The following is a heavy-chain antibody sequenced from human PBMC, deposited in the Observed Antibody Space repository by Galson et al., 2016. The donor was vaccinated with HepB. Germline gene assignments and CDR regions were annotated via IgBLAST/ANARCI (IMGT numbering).Heavy chain of an antibody. CDR1: GYTFTNYW. V-gene: IGHV5-51*03. CDR3: ARRAREVGSYFQYYGLDV. Sequence: QSGAEVKKPGESLRISCKGSGYTFTNYWIVWVRQMPGQGLEWMGSVYPDDSDTAYNPAFQGQVSIPVDKSTTTAHLQWSSLEASDTAIYYCARRAREVGSYFQYYGLDVWVQGTTVTVSS. D-gene: IGHD2/OR15-2a*01. J-gene: IGHJ6*02. CDR2: VYPDDSDT.